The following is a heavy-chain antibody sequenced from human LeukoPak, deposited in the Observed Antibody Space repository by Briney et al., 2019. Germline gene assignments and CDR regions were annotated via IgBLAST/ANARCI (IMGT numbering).Heavy chain of an antibody. D-gene: IGHD1-1*01. J-gene: IGHJ4*02. CDR3: ARCTTGRTFGSLREIKRSREIDY. CDR1: GFTFSTYN. V-gene: IGHV3-21*01. Sequence: GGSLRLSCAASGFTFSTYNMNWVREAPGHGLEWVSYISSSSSYIYYADSVKGRFTISRDNAKNSLYLQMNSLRVEDTAVYYCARCTTGRTFGSLREIKRSREIDYWGQGTLVTVSS. CDR2: ISSSSSYI.